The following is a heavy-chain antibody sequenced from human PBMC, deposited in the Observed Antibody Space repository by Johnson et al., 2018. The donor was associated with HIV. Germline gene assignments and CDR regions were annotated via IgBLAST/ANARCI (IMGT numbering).Heavy chain of an antibody. D-gene: IGHD3-22*01. CDR1: EFTFSYYW. Sequence: VQLVESGGGVVQPGGSLRLSCAASEFTFSYYWMTWVRQAPGKGLEWVANIKQDGSEKYYVDSVKGRFTISRDNAKHSLYLQMNSLRVEDTAVYYCARDRGYWDGLDIWGQGTMVTVSS. V-gene: IGHV3-7*01. CDR2: IKQDGSEK. J-gene: IGHJ3*02. CDR3: ARDRGYWDGLDI.